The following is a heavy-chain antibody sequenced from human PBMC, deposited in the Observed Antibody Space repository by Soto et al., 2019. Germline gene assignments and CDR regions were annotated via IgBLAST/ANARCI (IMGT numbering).Heavy chain of an antibody. V-gene: IGHV3-30-3*01. CDR1: GFTFSSYA. Sequence: QVQLVESGGGVVQPGRSLRLSCAASGFTFSSYAMHWVRQAPGKGLEWVAVISYDGSNKYYADSVKGRFTISRDNSKNTLYLQMNSLRAEDTAVYYCASEGTPGSRSSNTYYGMDVWGHGATVTVSS. CDR3: ASEGTPGSRSSNTYYGMDV. CDR2: ISYDGSNK. J-gene: IGHJ6*02. D-gene: IGHD6-6*01.